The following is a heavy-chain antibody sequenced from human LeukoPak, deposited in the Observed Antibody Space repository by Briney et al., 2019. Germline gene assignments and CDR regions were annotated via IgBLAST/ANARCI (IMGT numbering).Heavy chain of an antibody. Sequence: GGSLRLSCAASGFTFSSYWMSWVRQAPGKGLEWVANIKQDGSEKYYVDSVKGRFTISRDNAKNSLYLQMNSLRAEDTAVYYRARDRVEVLEWLIKKYYYYYMDVWGKGTTVTDSS. J-gene: IGHJ6*03. CDR2: IKQDGSEK. CDR1: GFTFSSYW. D-gene: IGHD3-3*01. V-gene: IGHV3-7*01. CDR3: ARDRVEVLEWLIKKYYYYYMDV.